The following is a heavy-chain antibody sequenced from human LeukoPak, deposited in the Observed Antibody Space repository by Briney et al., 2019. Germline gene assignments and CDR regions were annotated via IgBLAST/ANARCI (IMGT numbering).Heavy chain of an antibody. CDR2: INPNSGGT. CDR3: ARVRRITRTPGDYYYYMDV. CDR1: GYTFTGYY. V-gene: IGHV1-2*02. J-gene: IGHJ6*03. D-gene: IGHD1-7*01. Sequence: ASVKVSCKASGYTFTGYYLHWVRQAPGQGPEWMGWINPNSGGTNYAQKFQGRVTMTRDTSINTAYMGLNRLTSDDTAMYYCARVRRITRTPGDYYYYMDVWGKGTTVTVSS.